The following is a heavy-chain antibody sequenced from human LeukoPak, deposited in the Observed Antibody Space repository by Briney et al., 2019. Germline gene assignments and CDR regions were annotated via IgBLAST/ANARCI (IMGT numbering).Heavy chain of an antibody. CDR3: AGDTGCFDY. Sequence: GRSLRLSCAASGFTFSSSAIHWVRQAPGKGLEWVAVISYDGNNKYYADSVKGRFTISRDNSKNTLYLQMNSLRPEDTAVYYCAGDTGCFDYWGQGTLVTVSS. V-gene: IGHV3-30-3*01. CDR2: ISYDGNNK. D-gene: IGHD1-14*01. J-gene: IGHJ4*02. CDR1: GFTFSSSA.